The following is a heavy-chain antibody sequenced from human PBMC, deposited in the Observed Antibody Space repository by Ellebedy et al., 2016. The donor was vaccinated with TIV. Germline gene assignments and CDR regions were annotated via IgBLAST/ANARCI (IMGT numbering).Heavy chain of an antibody. D-gene: IGHD6-19*01. J-gene: IGHJ4*02. CDR2: IYYTGST. CDR1: GGSVSSSSYY. CDR3: ARHFRVRVAVAGKTSRYYFDY. Sequence: MPSETLSLTCTVSGGSVSSSSYYWGWIRQPPGKGLEWIGSIYYTGSTYYNPSLKSRGTISVDTSKNQFSLKLNSVTAADTAVYYCARHFRVRVAVAGKTSRYYFDYWGQGTLVTVSS. V-gene: IGHV4-39*01.